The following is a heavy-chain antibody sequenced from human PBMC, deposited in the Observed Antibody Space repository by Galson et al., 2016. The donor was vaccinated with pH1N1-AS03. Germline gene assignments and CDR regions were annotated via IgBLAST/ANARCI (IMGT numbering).Heavy chain of an antibody. V-gene: IGHV3-9*01. Sequence: LRLSCSVSGFRFDDYAMHWVRQAPGKGLEWISSISWNSNKIDYADSVKGRFTISRDSAKNSLNLQMNSLRAEDTALYYCIKGGAASADFFDIWGQGTMVTVSS. CDR2: ISWNSNKI. D-gene: IGHD3/OR15-3a*01. CDR1: GFRFDDYA. J-gene: IGHJ3*02. CDR3: IKGGAASADFFDI.